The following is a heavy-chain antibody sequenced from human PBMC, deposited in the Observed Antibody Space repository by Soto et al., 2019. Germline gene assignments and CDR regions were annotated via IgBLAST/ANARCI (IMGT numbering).Heavy chain of an antibody. CDR2: IHSSGNT. D-gene: IGHD3-22*01. CDR3: ARTGPYSSGDN. CDR1: GTSVFGDNW. V-gene: IGHV4-4*02. J-gene: IGHJ4*02. Sequence: QVQLQESGPGRVNPLETLSLTCTVSGTSVFGDNWWGWVRQPPGKGLEWIGEIHSSGNTDYSRSLKSLVTISVVMSKNEFSLILTSVTAADTGVYYCARTGPYSSGDNWGQGTLVTVSS.